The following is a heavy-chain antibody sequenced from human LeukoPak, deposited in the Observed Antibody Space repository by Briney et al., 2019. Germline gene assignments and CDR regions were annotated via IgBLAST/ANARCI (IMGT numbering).Heavy chain of an antibody. V-gene: IGHV4-4*07. D-gene: IGHD3-22*01. J-gene: IGHJ4*02. CDR3: ARLSSGYYYADYFDY. Sequence: SETLSLTCTVSGGSISSYYWSWIRQPAGKGLEWIGRIYTSGSTHYNPSLKSRVTMSVDTSKNQFSLKLSSVTAADTAVYYCARLSSGYYYADYFDYWGQGTLVTVSS. CDR1: GGSISSYY. CDR2: IYTSGST.